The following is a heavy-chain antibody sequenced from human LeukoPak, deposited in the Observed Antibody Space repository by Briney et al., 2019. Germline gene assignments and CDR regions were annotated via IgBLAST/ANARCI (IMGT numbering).Heavy chain of an antibody. Sequence: GGSLRLSCAASGFTVGSNYMSWVRQAPGKGLEWVSVIYSGGSTYYADSVKGRFTISRDNSKNTLYLQMNSLRAEDTAVHYCASIRYYYYGMDVWGQGTTVTVSS. V-gene: IGHV3-53*01. CDR2: IYSGGST. J-gene: IGHJ6*02. CDR3: ASIRYYYYGMDV. D-gene: IGHD2-2*02. CDR1: GFTVGSNY.